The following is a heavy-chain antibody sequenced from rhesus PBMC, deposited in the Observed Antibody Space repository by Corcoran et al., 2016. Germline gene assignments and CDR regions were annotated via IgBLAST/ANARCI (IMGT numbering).Heavy chain of an antibody. CDR1: GYSISRGYD. J-gene: IGHJ4*01. CDR2: IYGSSGST. V-gene: IGHV4-76*01. CDR3: ARLVITTLDY. Sequence: QVQLQESGPGVVKPSETLSLTCAVSGYSISRGYDWSWIRQPPGKGLEWIGYIYGSSGSTNYNPSLKNRVTISKDTSKNQFSLKLSSVTAADTAVYYCARLVITTLDYWGQGVLVTVSS. D-gene: IGHD3-16*01.